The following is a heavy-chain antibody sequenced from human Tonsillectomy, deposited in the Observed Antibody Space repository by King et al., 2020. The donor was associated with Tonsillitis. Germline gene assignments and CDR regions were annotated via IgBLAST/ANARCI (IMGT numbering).Heavy chain of an antibody. Sequence: VQLVESGGGVVQPGRSLRLSCAASGFTFSSYAMYWVRQAPGKGLEWVAVMSFDGSTQLYADSVKGRFTISRDNSNNTLYLQMHSLRTEDTAVYYGARRIGYFDLWGRGTLVTVSS. CDR2: MSFDGSTQ. J-gene: IGHJ2*01. D-gene: IGHD2-15*01. V-gene: IGHV3-30*04. CDR3: ARRIGYFDL. CDR1: GFTFSSYA.